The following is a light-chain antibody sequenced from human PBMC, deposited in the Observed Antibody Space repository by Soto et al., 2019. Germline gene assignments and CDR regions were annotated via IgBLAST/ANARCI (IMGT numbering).Light chain of an antibody. Sequence: EIVMTQSPATLSVSPGERATLSCRASQSVSSNLAWYQQKPGQAPRLLIYGASTRATDMPGRFSGRGAGAEFTLTISGLQSEDFAVYYCQQYRSWPRTFGQGTKVDIK. V-gene: IGKV3-15*01. J-gene: IGKJ1*01. CDR1: QSVSSN. CDR3: QQYRSWPRT. CDR2: GAS.